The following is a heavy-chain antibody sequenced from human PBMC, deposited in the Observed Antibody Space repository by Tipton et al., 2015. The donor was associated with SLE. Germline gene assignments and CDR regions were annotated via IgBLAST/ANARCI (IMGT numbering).Heavy chain of an antibody. D-gene: IGHD3/OR15-3a*01. V-gene: IGHV4-38-2*01. CDR3: ARGLHYDFWTDVGVEGFDI. CDR1: SINTDDY. CDR2: IFHSERT. Sequence: TLSLTCDVSSINTDDYWGWIRQPPGKGLEWIGSIFHSERTFYTASLRSRVTISVDTAKSQFSLRLTSVTAADTAVYYCARGLHYDFWTDVGVEGFDIWGQGTVVTVSS. J-gene: IGHJ3*02.